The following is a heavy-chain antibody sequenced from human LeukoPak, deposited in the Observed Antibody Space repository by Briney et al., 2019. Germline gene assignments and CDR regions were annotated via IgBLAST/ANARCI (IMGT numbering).Heavy chain of an antibody. D-gene: IGHD3-16*01. CDR2: INSDGSSA. J-gene: IGHJ4*02. Sequence: GGSLRLSCAASGVTSSSFSMSWVRQAPGKGLVWVSHINSDGSSATYADSVKGRLTISRDNAKNTVYLQMNSLRAEDTAVYYCASGGVGFLYYWGQGDLVTVSS. V-gene: IGHV3-74*01. CDR1: GVTSSSFS. CDR3: ASGGVGFLYY.